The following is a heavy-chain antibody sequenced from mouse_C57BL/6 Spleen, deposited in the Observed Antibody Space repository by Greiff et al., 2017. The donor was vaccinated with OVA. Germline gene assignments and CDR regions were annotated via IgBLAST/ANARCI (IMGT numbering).Heavy chain of an antibody. CDR3: TRSYYYGSSSYWYFDV. Sequence: QVQLQQSGAELVRPGASVTLSCKASGYTFTDYEMHWVKQTPVHGLEWIGAIDPETGGTAYNQRFKGKAILTADKSSSTAYMELRSLTSEDSAVYYCTRSYYYGSSSYWYFDVWGTGTTVTVSS. D-gene: IGHD1-1*01. CDR2: IDPETGGT. CDR1: GYTFTDYE. V-gene: IGHV1-15*01. J-gene: IGHJ1*03.